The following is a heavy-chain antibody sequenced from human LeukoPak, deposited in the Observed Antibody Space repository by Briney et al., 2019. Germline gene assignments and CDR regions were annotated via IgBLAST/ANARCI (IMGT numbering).Heavy chain of an antibody. CDR1: GGSISSYY. J-gene: IGHJ4*02. Sequence: PSETLSLTCTVSGGSISSYYWSWIRQPPGKGLEWIGYIYYSGSTNYNPSLKSRVTISVDTSKNQFSLKLSSVTAADTAVYYCARTRSSATERHYFDYWGQGTLVTVSS. D-gene: IGHD1-26*01. CDR2: IYYSGST. CDR3: ARTRSSATERHYFDY. V-gene: IGHV4-59*08.